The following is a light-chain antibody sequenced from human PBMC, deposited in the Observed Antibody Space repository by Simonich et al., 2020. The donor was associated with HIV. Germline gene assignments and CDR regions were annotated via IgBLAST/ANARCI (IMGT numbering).Light chain of an antibody. Sequence: DIVMTQSPDSLAVSPGGRATLSCRARQSVSSNLAWYQQKPGQAPRLLIYGASTRATGISARFSGSGSGTEFTLTISSLQSEDFAVYYCQQYNKWPPWTFGQGTKVEI. CDR1: QSVSSN. CDR2: GAS. CDR3: QQYNKWPPWT. V-gene: IGKV3-15*01. J-gene: IGKJ1*01.